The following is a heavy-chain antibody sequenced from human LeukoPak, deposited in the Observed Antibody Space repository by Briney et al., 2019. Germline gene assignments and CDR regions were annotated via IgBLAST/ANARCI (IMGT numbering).Heavy chain of an antibody. D-gene: IGHD6-19*01. CDR1: GGSISSSTYY. CDR3: ARDTPSGAVAALDY. V-gene: IGHV4-39*02. CDR2: MYYSGST. Sequence: SETLSLTCTVSGGSISSSTYYWGWVRQPPGKGLEWIGSMYYSGSTYYNPSLKSRVTISVDTSKNQFSLKLSSVTAADTAVYYCARDTPSGAVAALDYWGQGTLVTVSS. J-gene: IGHJ4*02.